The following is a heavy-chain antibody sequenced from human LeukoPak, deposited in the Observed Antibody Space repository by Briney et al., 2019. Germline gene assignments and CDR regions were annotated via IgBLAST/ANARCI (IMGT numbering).Heavy chain of an antibody. CDR2: IIPIFGTA. CDR1: GGTFSSYA. Sequence: ASVNVSCKASGGTFSSYAISWVRQAPGQGLEWMGGIIPIFGTANYAQKFQGRVTITADESTSTAYMELSSLRSEDTAVYYCARGWGGRAFDIWGQGTMVTVSS. CDR3: ARGWGGRAFDI. J-gene: IGHJ3*02. V-gene: IGHV1-69*13. D-gene: IGHD6-19*01.